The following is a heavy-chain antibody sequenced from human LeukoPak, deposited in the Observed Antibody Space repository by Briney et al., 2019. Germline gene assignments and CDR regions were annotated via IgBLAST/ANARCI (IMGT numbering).Heavy chain of an antibody. Sequence: PGGSLRLSCAASGFTFSSYGMSWVRQAPGKGLEWVSAISGSGGSTYYADSVKGRFTISRDNSKNTLYLRMNSLRAEDTAVYYCAKGHYHYGDFTPLDYWGQGTLVTVSS. CDR1: GFTFSSYG. V-gene: IGHV3-23*01. CDR2: ISGSGGST. D-gene: IGHD4-17*01. J-gene: IGHJ4*02. CDR3: AKGHYHYGDFTPLDY.